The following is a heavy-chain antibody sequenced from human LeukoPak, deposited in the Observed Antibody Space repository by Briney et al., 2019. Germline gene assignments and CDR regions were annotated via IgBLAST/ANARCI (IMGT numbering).Heavy chain of an antibody. D-gene: IGHD5-18*01. J-gene: IGHJ4*02. CDR1: GLPFSSYA. Sequence: GGSLRLSCAPSGLPFSSYAMHWVRQAPGKGLEWVAFISYDGSNKYYADSVKGRLTIARDNYKNTLYLQMNSLRAEDTAVYYCARDTEGQLWPYYFDYWGQGTLVTVSS. V-gene: IGHV3-30-3*01. CDR2: ISYDGSNK. CDR3: ARDTEGQLWPYYFDY.